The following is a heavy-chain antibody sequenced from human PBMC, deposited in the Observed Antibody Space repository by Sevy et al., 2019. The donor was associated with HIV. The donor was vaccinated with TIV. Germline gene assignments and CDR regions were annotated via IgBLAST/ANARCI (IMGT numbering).Heavy chain of an antibody. CDR3: ARGPLYGSGNFYYFDY. CDR2: IYYSGST. CDR1: GGSISSYY. D-gene: IGHD3-10*01. Sequence: SETLSLTCTVSGGSISSYYWSWIRQPPGKGLEWIGYIYYSGSTNYNPSLKSRVTISVDTSKNQFSLKLSSVTAADTAVYYCARGPLYGSGNFYYFDYWGQGTLVTVSS. V-gene: IGHV4-59*01. J-gene: IGHJ4*02.